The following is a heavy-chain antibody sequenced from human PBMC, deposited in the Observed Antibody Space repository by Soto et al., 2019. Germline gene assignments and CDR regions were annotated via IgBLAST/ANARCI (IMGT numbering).Heavy chain of an antibody. CDR1: GGSFSGYY. CDR3: ARHHVRGRTIVAAAEY. Sequence: SETLSLTCAVYGGSFSGYYWSWIRQPPGKGLEWIGEINYSGNTNYNPSLKSRVSISVDTSKNQLFLNMSSVTAADTAMYYCARHHVRGRTIVAAAEYWGQGTLVTVSS. J-gene: IGHJ4*02. CDR2: INYSGNT. D-gene: IGHD2-2*01. V-gene: IGHV4-34*01.